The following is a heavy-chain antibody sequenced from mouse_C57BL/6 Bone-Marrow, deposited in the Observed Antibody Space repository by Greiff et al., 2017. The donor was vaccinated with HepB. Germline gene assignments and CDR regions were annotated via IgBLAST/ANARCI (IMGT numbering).Heavy chain of an antibody. Sequence: QVQLQQPGAELVKPVASVKLSCKASGYTFTSYWMHWVKQRPGQGLEWIGMIHPNSGSTNYNEKFKSKATLTVDKSSSTAYMQLSSLTSEDSAVYYCARSPYYTLDYWGQGTTLTVSS. V-gene: IGHV1-64*01. CDR2: IHPNSGST. J-gene: IGHJ2*01. CDR1: GYTFTSYW. D-gene: IGHD2-12*01. CDR3: ARSPYYTLDY.